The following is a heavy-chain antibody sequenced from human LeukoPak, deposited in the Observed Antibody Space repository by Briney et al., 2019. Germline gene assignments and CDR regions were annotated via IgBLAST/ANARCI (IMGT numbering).Heavy chain of an antibody. CDR2: ISTSSSYI. Sequence: GGSLRLSCTASGFTFSNEIMNWVRQAPGRGLEWVSSISTSSSYIYYADSVKGCFTISRDNAKNSLYLQMDSLRAEDTAVYYCAKYEGGPGFDYWGQGTLVTVSS. CDR3: AKYEGGPGFDY. D-gene: IGHD3-16*01. V-gene: IGHV3-21*01. CDR1: GFTFSNEI. J-gene: IGHJ4*02.